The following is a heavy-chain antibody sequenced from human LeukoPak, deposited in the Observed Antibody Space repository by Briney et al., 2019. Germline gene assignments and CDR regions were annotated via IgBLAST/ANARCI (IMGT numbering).Heavy chain of an antibody. CDR2: IYYSGST. CDR3: ARATYYDFWSGYSNNAFDI. V-gene: IGHV4-59*12. J-gene: IGHJ3*02. D-gene: IGHD3-3*01. Sequence: SETLSLTCTVSGGSISSYYWSWIRQPPGKGLEWIGYIYYSGSTNYNSSLKSRVTISVDTSKNQFSLKLSSVTAADTAVYYCARATYYDFWSGYSNNAFDIWGQGTMVTVSS. CDR1: GGSISSYY.